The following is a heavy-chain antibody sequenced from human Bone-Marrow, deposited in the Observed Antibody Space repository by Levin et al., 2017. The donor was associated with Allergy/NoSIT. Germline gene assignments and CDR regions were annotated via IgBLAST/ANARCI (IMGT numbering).Heavy chain of an antibody. CDR1: GFTFSSYS. CDR3: ARERSWWDH. Sequence: PGGSLRLSCAASGFTFSSYSMHWVRQAPGKGLEWVAVILYDGSHQYYADSVKGRFTISRDNSNNTLYLQMNSLRRDDTAVYYCARERSWWDHWGQGTLVSVSS. CDR2: ILYDGSHQ. V-gene: IGHV3-30-3*01. J-gene: IGHJ5*02.